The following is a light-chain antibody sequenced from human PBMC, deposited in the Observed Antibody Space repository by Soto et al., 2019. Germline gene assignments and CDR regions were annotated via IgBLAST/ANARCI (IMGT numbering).Light chain of an antibody. J-gene: IGKJ1*01. CDR1: QSLLHRDGYNY. Sequence: DSVMTQSPLSLPVTPGEPASISCRSSQSLLHRDGYNYLDWYLQKPGQSRHLLIYLGSNRASGVPGRFSGSGSGTDFTLKISSVEAEDVGVYYCMQALQTPRTFGQGTKVEIK. CDR2: LGS. V-gene: IGKV2-28*01. CDR3: MQALQTPRT.